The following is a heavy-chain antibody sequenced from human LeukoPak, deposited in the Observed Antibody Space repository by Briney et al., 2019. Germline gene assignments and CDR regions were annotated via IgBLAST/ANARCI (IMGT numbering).Heavy chain of an antibody. D-gene: IGHD5-12*01. J-gene: IGHJ3*01. CDR2: ISFNGRNT. Sequence: AGGSLRLSCAASGLNFADSAMSWVRQTPRKGLEWVSLISFNGRNTYYGDSVKGRFTISRDNSKDTVYLQMNSLRAEDTAIFYCARDIELSTWGPGTMVTVSS. CDR3: ARDIELST. CDR1: GLNFADSA. V-gene: IGHV3-23*01.